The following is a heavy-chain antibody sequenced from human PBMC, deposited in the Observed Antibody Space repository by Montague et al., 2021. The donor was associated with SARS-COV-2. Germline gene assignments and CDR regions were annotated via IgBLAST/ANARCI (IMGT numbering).Heavy chain of an antibody. CDR3: AREVRYYYDSSGPGAFDI. CDR1: GGSISSYY. CDR2: INYSGST. J-gene: IGHJ3*02. Sequence: SETLSLTCTVSGGSISSYYWSWIRQPPGKGLEWIGYINYSGSTNYNPSLKSRVTISVDTSKNQFSLKLSSVTAADTAVYYCAREVRYYYDSSGPGAFDIWGQGTMVTVSS. V-gene: IGHV4-59*01. D-gene: IGHD3-22*01.